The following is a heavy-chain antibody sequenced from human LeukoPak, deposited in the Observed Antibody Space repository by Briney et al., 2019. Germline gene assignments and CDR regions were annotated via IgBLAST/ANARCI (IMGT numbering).Heavy chain of an antibody. D-gene: IGHD3-22*01. V-gene: IGHV3-21*01. J-gene: IGHJ4*02. CDR1: GFIFSSYA. CDR3: ARGGGGYYDSSGYYSD. CDR2: ISSSSYI. Sequence: GGSLRLSCAASGFIFSSYAMNWVRQAPGKGLEWVSSISSSSYIYYADSVKGRFTISRDNAKNSLYLQMNSLRAEDTAVYYCARGGGGYYDSSGYYSDWGQGTLVTVSS.